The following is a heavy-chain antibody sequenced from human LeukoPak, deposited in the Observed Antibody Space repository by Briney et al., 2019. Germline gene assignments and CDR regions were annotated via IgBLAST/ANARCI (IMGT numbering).Heavy chain of an antibody. Sequence: PSETLSLTCTVSGGSISSSSYYWGWIRQPPGKGLEWIGSIYYSGSTYYNPSLKSRVTISVDTSKNQFSLKLSSVTAADTAVYYCARWGGPYDSSGYYVDYYFDYWGQGTLVTVSS. D-gene: IGHD3-22*01. V-gene: IGHV4-39*07. CDR1: GGSISSSSYY. J-gene: IGHJ4*02. CDR3: ARWGGPYDSSGYYVDYYFDY. CDR2: IYYSGST.